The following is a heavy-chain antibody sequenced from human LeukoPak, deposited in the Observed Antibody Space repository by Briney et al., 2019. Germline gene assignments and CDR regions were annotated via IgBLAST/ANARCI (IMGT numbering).Heavy chain of an antibody. D-gene: IGHD4-17*01. Sequence: PGGSLRLSCAASGFTFSNAWMSWVRQAPGKGLERVGRIKSKTDGGTTDYAAPVKGRFTISRDDSKNTLYLQMNSLKTEDTAVYYCTTVFAVTPYFDYWGQGTLVTVSS. CDR1: GFTFSNAW. J-gene: IGHJ4*02. V-gene: IGHV3-15*01. CDR2: IKSKTDGGTT. CDR3: TTVFAVTPYFDY.